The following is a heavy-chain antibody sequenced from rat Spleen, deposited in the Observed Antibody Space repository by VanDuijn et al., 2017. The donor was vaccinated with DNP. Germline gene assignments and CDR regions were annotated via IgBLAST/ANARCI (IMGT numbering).Heavy chain of an antibody. J-gene: IGHJ4*01. CDR2: ISSGGST. CDR3: TRVDYVMDA. Sequence: QVQLKESGPGLVQPSQTLSLTCTVSGFSLTSNGVSWVRQPPGKGLEWIAAISSGGSTYYNSALKSRLSISRETSKSQVFLKMNSLQPEDTGTYYCTRVDYVMDAWGQGASVTVSS. CDR1: GFSLTSNG. V-gene: IGHV2S12*01.